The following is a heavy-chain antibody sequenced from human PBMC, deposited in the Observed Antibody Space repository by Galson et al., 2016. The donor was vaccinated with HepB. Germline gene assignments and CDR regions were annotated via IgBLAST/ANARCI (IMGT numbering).Heavy chain of an antibody. CDR1: GFTLSTYT. CDR2: IKNSNSDV. J-gene: IGHJ4*02. D-gene: IGHD2-21*02. CDR3: AKVDCGGDCKRFDY. V-gene: IGHV3-21*04. Sequence: SLRLSCAASGFTLSTYTLNWVRQAPGKGLEWVSSIKNSNSDVYYEDSVKGRFTISRDNSKNTLYLQMSSLRAEDTALYYCAKVDCGGDCKRFDYWGQGTLVTVSS.